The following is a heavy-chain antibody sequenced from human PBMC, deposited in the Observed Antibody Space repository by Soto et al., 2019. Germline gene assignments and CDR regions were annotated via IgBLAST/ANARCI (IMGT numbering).Heavy chain of an antibody. CDR1: GFTFSSYW. D-gene: IGHD2-15*01. J-gene: IGHJ4*02. CDR2: INTDGSST. Sequence: EVQLVESGGGLVQPGGSLRLSCAASGFTFSSYWMHWVRQAPGKGLVWISRINTDGSSTSYMDSMQGRFTISRDNGKNTLFLQMNSLRGEDSAVYYCARRGSGVTRGLHYWGQGTLVTVSS. V-gene: IGHV3-74*01. CDR3: ARRGSGVTRGLHY.